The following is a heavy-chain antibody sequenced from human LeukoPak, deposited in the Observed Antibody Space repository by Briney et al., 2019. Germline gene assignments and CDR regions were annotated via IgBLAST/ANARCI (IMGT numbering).Heavy chain of an antibody. Sequence: GGSLRLSCAASGFTFSSYAMHWVRQAPGKGLEWVAVISYDGSNKYYADSVKGRFTISRDNSKNTLYLQMNSLRAEDTAVYYCASSLLWFGDPPPYWGQGTLVTVSS. D-gene: IGHD3-10*01. CDR1: GFTFSSYA. V-gene: IGHV3-30-3*01. CDR2: ISYDGSNK. CDR3: ASSLLWFGDPPPY. J-gene: IGHJ4*02.